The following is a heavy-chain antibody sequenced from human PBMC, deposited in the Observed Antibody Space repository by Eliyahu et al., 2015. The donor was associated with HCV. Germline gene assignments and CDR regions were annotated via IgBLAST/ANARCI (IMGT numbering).Heavy chain of an antibody. D-gene: IGHD2-2*03. J-gene: IGHJ5*02. CDR2: ISYDGSNK. CDR3: AKSALDIVGTNWFDP. CDR1: GFTFXSYG. V-gene: IGHV3-30*18. Sequence: QVQLVESGGGVVQPGRSLRLSCAASGFTFXSYGMHWVRPAPGKGLEWVAVISYDGSNKYYADSVKGRFTISRDNSKNTLYLQMNSLRAEDTAVYYCAKSALDIVGTNWFDPWGQGTLVTVSS.